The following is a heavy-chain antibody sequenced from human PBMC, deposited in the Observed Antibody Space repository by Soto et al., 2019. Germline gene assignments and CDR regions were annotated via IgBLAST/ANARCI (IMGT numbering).Heavy chain of an antibody. Sequence: QVQLVQSGAEVKKPGSSVKVSCKASGDTFSSYTINWVRQAPGLGLEWMGRVNPILSMSNYAQKFQGRVTMTADKSTSTAYMELRSLRSEDTAFYYCATSYGSGYRAFDYWGQGALVTVSS. V-gene: IGHV1-69*02. J-gene: IGHJ4*02. CDR1: GDTFSSYT. CDR3: ATSYGSGYRAFDY. D-gene: IGHD3-10*01. CDR2: VNPILSMS.